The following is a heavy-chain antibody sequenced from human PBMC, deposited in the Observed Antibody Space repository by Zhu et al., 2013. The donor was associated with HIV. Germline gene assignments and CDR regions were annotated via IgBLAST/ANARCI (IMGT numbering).Heavy chain of an antibody. D-gene: IGHD6-6*01. CDR2: MNPNSGNT. V-gene: IGHV1-8*01. Sequence: QVQLVQSGAEVRKPGASVKVSCKASGYTFTSYDINWVRQATGQGLEWMGWMNPNSGNTGYAQKFQGRVTMTRNTSISTAYMELSSLRSEDTAVYYCARGSSSYYYYGMDVWGQGTTGHRLL. J-gene: IGHJ6*02. CDR3: ARGSSSYYYYGMDV. CDR1: GYTFTSYD.